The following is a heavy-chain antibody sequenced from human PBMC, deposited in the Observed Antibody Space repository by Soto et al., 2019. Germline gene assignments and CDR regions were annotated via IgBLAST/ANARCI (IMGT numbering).Heavy chain of an antibody. J-gene: IGHJ6*04. V-gene: IGHV1-2*04. CDR3: ASVSGILWFGEFAYGMDV. D-gene: IGHD3-10*01. CDR2: INPNSGGT. Sequence: ASVKVSCKASRYTFTGKYMHWVQQAPGQGLERMGWINPNSGGTNYAQKFQGWVTMTRDTSISTAYMELSRLRSDATAVYYCASVSGILWFGEFAYGMDVWGEGITVTVSS. CDR1: RYTFTGKY.